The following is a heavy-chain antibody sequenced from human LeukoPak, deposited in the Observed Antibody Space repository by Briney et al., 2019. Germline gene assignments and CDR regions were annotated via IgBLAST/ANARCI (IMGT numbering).Heavy chain of an antibody. J-gene: IGHJ6*02. CDR2: ISVSGGGT. Sequence: GGSLRLSCAASGFTFSSYAMNWVRQAPGKGLEWVSCISVSGGGTYYADSVKGRFTVSRDNSKNTLDLQMNGLRAEDTAVYYCAKAGSRNTDYYYDDMDVWGQGTTVTVSS. CDR1: GFTFSSYA. D-gene: IGHD3-10*01. CDR3: AKAGSRNTDYYYDDMDV. V-gene: IGHV3-23*01.